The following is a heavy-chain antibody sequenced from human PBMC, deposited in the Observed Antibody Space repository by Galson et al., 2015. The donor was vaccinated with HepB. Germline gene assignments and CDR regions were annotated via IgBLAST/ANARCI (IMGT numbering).Heavy chain of an antibody. J-gene: IGHJ5*02. Sequence: SLRLSCAASGFTFSSYSMNWVRQAPGKGLEWVSSISSSSSYIYYADSVKGRFTISRDNAKNSLYLQMNSLRAEDTAVYYCARSYDPLKVGLNWFDPWGQGTLVTVSS. CDR2: ISSSSSYI. CDR1: GFTFSSYS. D-gene: IGHD3-22*01. V-gene: IGHV3-21*01. CDR3: ARSYDPLKVGLNWFDP.